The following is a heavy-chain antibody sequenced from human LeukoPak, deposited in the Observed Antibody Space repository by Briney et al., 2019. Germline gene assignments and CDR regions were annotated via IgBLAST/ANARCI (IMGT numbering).Heavy chain of an antibody. CDR1: GGSISSSNW. CDR3: ARHYSDSSGYYPLRGPFDY. D-gene: IGHD3-22*01. Sequence: PSETLSLTCAVSGGSISSSNWWSWVRQPPGKGLEWIGEIYHSGSTNYNPSLKSRVTISVDTSKNQFSLKLSSVTAADTAVYYCARHYSDSSGYYPLRGPFDYWGQGTLVTVSS. J-gene: IGHJ4*02. V-gene: IGHV4-4*02. CDR2: IYHSGST.